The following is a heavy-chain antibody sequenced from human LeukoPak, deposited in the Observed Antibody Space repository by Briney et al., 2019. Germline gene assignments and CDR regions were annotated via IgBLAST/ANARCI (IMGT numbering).Heavy chain of an antibody. CDR2: IIPILGIA. D-gene: IGHD3-3*01. J-gene: IGHJ2*01. V-gene: IGHV1-69*04. Sequence: PVKLFCTASGGTFSSYAISWVRQSPGQGLEWMGRIIPILGIANYAQKFQGRVTITADKSTSTAYMELSSLRTEDTAVYYCARVYFEAGDFWSGSSYWYFDLWGRGTLVTVSS. CDR1: GGTFSSYA. CDR3: ARVYFEAGDFWSGSSYWYFDL.